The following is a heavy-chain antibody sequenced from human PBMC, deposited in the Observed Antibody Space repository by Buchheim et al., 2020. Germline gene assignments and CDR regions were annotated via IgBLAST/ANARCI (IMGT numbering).Heavy chain of an antibody. Sequence: EVQLVESGGGLVQPGGSLRLSCAASGFTFSSYAMSWVRQAPGKGLEWVSAISGSGGSTYYADSVKGRFTISRDNSKTTLYLQMNSLRAEDTAVYYCAKGLHDYGDYGYYYYGMDVWGQGTT. CDR1: GFTFSSYA. V-gene: IGHV3-23*04. J-gene: IGHJ6*02. CDR2: ISGSGGST. D-gene: IGHD4-17*01. CDR3: AKGLHDYGDYGYYYYGMDV.